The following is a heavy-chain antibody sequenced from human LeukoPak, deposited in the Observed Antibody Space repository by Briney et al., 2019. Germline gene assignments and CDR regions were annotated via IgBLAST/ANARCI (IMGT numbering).Heavy chain of an antibody. Sequence: SVKVSCKASGGTFSSYAISWVRQAPGQGLEWMGGIIPIFGTANYAQKFQGRVTITTDESTSTSYMGLSSLRSEDTAVYYCARSSSGYYYEGRIGFCWFDPWGQGTLVTVSS. CDR3: ARSSSGYYYEGRIGFCWFDP. J-gene: IGHJ5*02. CDR1: GGTFSSYA. D-gene: IGHD3-22*01. V-gene: IGHV1-69*05. CDR2: IIPIFGTA.